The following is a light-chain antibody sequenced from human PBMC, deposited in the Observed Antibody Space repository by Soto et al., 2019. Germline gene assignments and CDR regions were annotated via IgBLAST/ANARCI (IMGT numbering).Light chain of an antibody. V-gene: IGKV1-17*01. CDR3: LQHNSFPLT. CDR1: QGIRND. J-gene: IGKJ4*01. CDR2: AAS. Sequence: DIQMTQSPSSLSASVGDRVTITCRASQGIRNDLDWYQQKPGQDPKRLIYAASSLQSGVPSRFSGSGSGTEFTLTISSLQPEDFATYYCLQHNSFPLTFGGGTKVEIK.